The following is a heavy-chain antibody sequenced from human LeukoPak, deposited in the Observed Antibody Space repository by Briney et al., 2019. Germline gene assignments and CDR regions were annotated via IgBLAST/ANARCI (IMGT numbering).Heavy chain of an antibody. CDR2: IYASGNT. J-gene: IGHJ6*03. Sequence: SQTLSLTCTVSGGSISSDSYSWSWIRQPAGKGLEWIGRIYASGNTDYSPSLKSRLTISLDTSKNQFSLRLSSVTAADTAVYYCARDGFYCSGSDCSKGRWYSHYYMDVWGKGTTVTVSS. V-gene: IGHV4-61*02. D-gene: IGHD5-12*01. CDR1: GGSISSDSYS. CDR3: ARDGFYCSGSDCSKGRWYSHYYMDV.